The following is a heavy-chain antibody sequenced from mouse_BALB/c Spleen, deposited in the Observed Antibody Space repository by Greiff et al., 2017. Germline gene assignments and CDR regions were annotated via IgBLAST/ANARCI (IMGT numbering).Heavy chain of an antibody. Sequence: VQLKESGPGLVKPSQSLSLTCTVTGYSITSDYAWNWIRQFPGNKLEWMGYISYSGSTSYNPSLKSRISITRDTSKNQFFLQLNSVTTEDTATYYCARGNSLLLDYWGQGTTLTVSS. V-gene: IGHV3-2*02. CDR1: GYSITSDYA. CDR2: ISYSGST. CDR3: ARGNSLLLDY. J-gene: IGHJ2*01. D-gene: IGHD1-2*01.